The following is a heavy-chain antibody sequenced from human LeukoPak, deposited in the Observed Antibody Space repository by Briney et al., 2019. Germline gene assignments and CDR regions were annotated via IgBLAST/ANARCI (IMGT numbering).Heavy chain of an antibody. D-gene: IGHD3-22*01. CDR1: GFTFSSSD. CDR2: ISGSGGST. CDR3: AKRPGYYYDSSGYYQPTDY. J-gene: IGHJ4*02. V-gene: IGHV3-23*01. Sequence: GGSLRLSCAASGFTFSSSDMHWVRQAPGKGLEWVSAISGSGGSTYYADSVKGRFTISRDNSKNTLYLQMNSLRAEDTAVYYCAKRPGYYYDSSGYYQPTDYWGQGTLVTVSS.